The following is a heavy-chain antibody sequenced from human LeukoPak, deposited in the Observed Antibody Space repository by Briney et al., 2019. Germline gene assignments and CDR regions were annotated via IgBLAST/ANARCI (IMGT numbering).Heavy chain of an antibody. CDR3: ARQADIVRFDY. CDR1: GFTVSSNY. V-gene: IGHV3-21*01. Sequence: GGSLRLSCAASGFTVSSNYMSWVRQAPGKGLEWVSSISSSSSYIYYADSVKGRFTISRDNAKNSLYLQMNSLRAEDTAVYYCARQADIVRFDYWGQGTLVTVSS. CDR2: ISSSSSYI. D-gene: IGHD5-12*01. J-gene: IGHJ4*02.